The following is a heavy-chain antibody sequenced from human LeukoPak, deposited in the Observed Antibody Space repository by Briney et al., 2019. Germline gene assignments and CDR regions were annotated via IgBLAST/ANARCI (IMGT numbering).Heavy chain of an antibody. CDR1: GDPITLYY. CDR3: ARGARSVYCSSTSCYPSYDY. V-gene: IGHV4-59*08. D-gene: IGHD2-2*01. CDR2: IHDSGTT. Sequence: SETLSLTCTVSGDPITLYYWNWIRQVPGKGLEWIGHIHDSGTTHYNPSLKSRVTISVDTSKNQFSLKLSSVTAADTAVYYCARGARSVYCSSTSCYPSYDYWGQGTLVTVSS. J-gene: IGHJ4*02.